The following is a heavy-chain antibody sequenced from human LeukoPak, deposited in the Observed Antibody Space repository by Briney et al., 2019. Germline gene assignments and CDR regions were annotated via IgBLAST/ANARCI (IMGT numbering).Heavy chain of an antibody. Sequence: SETLSLTCTVSGGSISTYYWRWIRRPPGKGLEWIAYIHASGPTNYNPSLKSRITISVDTSKNQFSLKLSSVTAADTAVYYCARHDAGIAARPFDNWGQGTLVTVSS. J-gene: IGHJ4*02. CDR3: ARHDAGIAARPFDN. V-gene: IGHV4-4*09. CDR1: GGSISTYY. CDR2: IHASGPT. D-gene: IGHD6-6*01.